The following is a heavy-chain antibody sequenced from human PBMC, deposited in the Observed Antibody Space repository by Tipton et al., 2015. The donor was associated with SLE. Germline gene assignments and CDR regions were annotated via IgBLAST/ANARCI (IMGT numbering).Heavy chain of an antibody. CDR3: ARDLSGWPIDY. J-gene: IGHJ4*02. Sequence: SLRLSCAASGFTFDDYAMHWVRQAPGKGLEWVSGISWNSGSIGYADSVKGRFTISRDNAKNSLYLQMNSLRAEDTAVYYCARDLSGWPIDYWGQGTLVTVSS. CDR1: GFTFDDYA. CDR2: ISWNSGSI. D-gene: IGHD6-19*01. V-gene: IGHV3-9*01.